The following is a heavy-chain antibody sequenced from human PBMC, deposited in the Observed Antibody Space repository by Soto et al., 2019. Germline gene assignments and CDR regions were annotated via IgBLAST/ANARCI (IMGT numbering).Heavy chain of an antibody. J-gene: IGHJ5*02. CDR2: IIPILGIA. D-gene: IGHD6-13*01. CDR1: GGTFSSYT. V-gene: IGHV1-69*08. CDR3: AGDWGGRIAAAGTWFDP. Sequence: QVQLVQSGAEVKKPGSSVKVSCKASGGTFSSYTISWVRQAPGQGLEWMGRIIPILGIANYAQKFQGRVTITADKSTSTAYMELSSLRSEDTAVYYCAGDWGGRIAAAGTWFDPWGQGTLVTVSS.